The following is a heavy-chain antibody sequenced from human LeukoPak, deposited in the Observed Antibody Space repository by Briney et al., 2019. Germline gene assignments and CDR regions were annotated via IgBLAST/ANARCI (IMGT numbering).Heavy chain of an antibody. Sequence: PGGSLRLSCAASGFTFSSYSMNWVRQAPGKGLEWVSSISSSRRYIHYADSVKGRFTISRDNAKNSLYLQMNSLRAEDTAVYYCARDRDWNYDHFDYWGQGTLVTVSS. J-gene: IGHJ4*02. CDR1: GFTFSSYS. CDR2: ISSSRRYI. CDR3: ARDRDWNYDHFDY. V-gene: IGHV3-21*01. D-gene: IGHD1-7*01.